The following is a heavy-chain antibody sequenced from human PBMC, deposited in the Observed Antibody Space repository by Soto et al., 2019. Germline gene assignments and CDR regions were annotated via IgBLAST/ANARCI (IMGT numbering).Heavy chain of an antibody. CDR2: MSGSADTT. V-gene: IGHV3-23*01. J-gene: IGHJ5*02. CDR1: GFTFSSHA. CDR3: ATAGVVGAWMES. D-gene: IGHD2-15*01. Sequence: GGSLRLSCAASGFTFSSHAMTWVRQGPGKGLELVSAMSGSADTTYYPVSEKCQLTISRDNFKGTSYSQIKSLRPENTAVYYCATAGVVGAWMESWGRGTLGTLS.